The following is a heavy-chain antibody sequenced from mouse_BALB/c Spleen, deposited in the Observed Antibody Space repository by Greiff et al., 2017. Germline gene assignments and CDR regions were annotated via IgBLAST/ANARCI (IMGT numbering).Heavy chain of an antibody. V-gene: IGHV5-12-1*01. CDR2: ISSGGGST. J-gene: IGHJ3*01. CDR1: GFAFSSYD. CDR3: ARHSTY. Sequence: EVKLMESGGGLVKPGGSLKLSCAASGFAFSSYDMSWVRQTPEKRLEWVAYISSGGGSTYYPDTVKGRFTISRDNAKNTLYLQMSSLKSEDTAMYYCARHSTYWGQGTLVTVSA.